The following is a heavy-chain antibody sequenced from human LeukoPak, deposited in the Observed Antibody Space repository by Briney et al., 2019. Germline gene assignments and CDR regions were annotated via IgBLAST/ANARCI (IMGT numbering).Heavy chain of an antibody. V-gene: IGHV4-39*07. Sequence: KPSETLSLTCTVSGGSISSSSYYWGWIRQPPGKGLEWIGSIYYSGSTYYNPSLKSRVTISVDTSKNQFSLKLSSVTAADTAVYYCARFLGKGSGSYYLGEYYFDYWGQGTLVTVSS. CDR3: ARFLGKGSGSYYLGEYYFDY. D-gene: IGHD3-10*01. CDR1: GGSISSSSYY. J-gene: IGHJ4*02. CDR2: IYYSGST.